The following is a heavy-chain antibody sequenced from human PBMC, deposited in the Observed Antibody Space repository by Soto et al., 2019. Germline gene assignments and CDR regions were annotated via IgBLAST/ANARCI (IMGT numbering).Heavy chain of an antibody. V-gene: IGHV3-23*01. D-gene: IGHD3-10*01. CDR2: LNGSGGST. CDR3: ARGFSAGKGSPPDY. J-gene: IGHJ4*02. Sequence: GGSLSLSCAASGFTFSNYAMTWVRQAPGKGLEWVSGLNGSGGSTSSADSVKGRFAISRDNSKNTLYLQMNSLRDGDTAVYYCARGFSAGKGSPPDYCGQGTLVTVSS. CDR1: GFTFSNYA.